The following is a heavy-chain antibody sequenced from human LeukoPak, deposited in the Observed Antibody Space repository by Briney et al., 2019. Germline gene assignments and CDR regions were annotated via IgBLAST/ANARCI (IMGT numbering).Heavy chain of an antibody. D-gene: IGHD3-22*01. V-gene: IGHV4-61*01. CDR3: ARRDSPFDL. J-gene: IGHJ2*01. CDR1: GGSVSSGSYY. CDR2: IYYSGST. Sequence: SETLSLTCTVSGGSVSSGSYYWSWIRQSPGKGLEWIGYIYYSGSTNYNPSLKSRVTISVDTSKKQFSLKVRSVTAADTAVYYCARRDSPFDLWGRGTLVTVS.